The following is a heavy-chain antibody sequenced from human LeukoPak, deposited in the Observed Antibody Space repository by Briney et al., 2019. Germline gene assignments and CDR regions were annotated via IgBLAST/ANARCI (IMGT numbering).Heavy chain of an antibody. D-gene: IGHD3-22*01. CDR1: GDSITSYY. CDR3: ARLSPYDSGGYYSQFDC. V-gene: IGHV4-59*08. J-gene: IGHJ4*02. Sequence: PSETLSLTCTVSGDSITSYYWSWIRQPPGKGLEWIGYIYHSGSTNYNPSLKSRVTISVDTSKNQFSLKLSSVTAADTAVYYCARLSPYDSGGYYSQFDCWGQGTLVTVSS. CDR2: IYHSGST.